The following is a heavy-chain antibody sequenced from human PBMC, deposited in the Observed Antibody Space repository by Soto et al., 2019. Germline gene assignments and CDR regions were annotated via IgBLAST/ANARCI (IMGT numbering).Heavy chain of an antibody. CDR2: ISSSSGNT. D-gene: IGHD2-2*01. Sequence: EVQLVESGGGLVKPGGSLRLSCAASGFTFSMYSMGWVRQAPGRGLEWVSSISSSSGNTYYADSVKARFTISRDNAKNTLCLQVNGLQAGESAVYYCASHADTSMVSNRVDPWGQGTLVTVSS. CDR1: GFTFSMYS. V-gene: IGHV3-21*01. CDR3: ASHADTSMVSNRVDP. J-gene: IGHJ5*02.